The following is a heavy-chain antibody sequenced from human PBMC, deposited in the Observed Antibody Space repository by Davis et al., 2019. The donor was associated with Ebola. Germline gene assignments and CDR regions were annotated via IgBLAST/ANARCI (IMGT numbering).Heavy chain of an antibody. CDR2: INAAKGNT. CDR3: ARAAFGYNSGWYADY. Sequence: AASVKVSCKASGYTFSTYAIHWLRQAPGQRLEWMGLINAAKGNTKYSQKFQGRVTITMDTSASTAYMELSSLRSEDTAVYYCARAAFGYNSGWYADYWGQGTLVTVSS. CDR1: GYTFSTYA. V-gene: IGHV1-3*01. D-gene: IGHD6-19*01. J-gene: IGHJ4*02.